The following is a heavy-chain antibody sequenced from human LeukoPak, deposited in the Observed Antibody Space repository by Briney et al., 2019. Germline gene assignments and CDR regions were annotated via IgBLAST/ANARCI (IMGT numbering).Heavy chain of an antibody. V-gene: IGHV1-69*05. D-gene: IGHD1-26*01. CDR3: AKDDGSATMGFDS. Sequence: SVKVSCKASGGTFSNYAFSWVRQAPGQGLEWMGGIIPIFRTTNYAEQFQGRVTITTDESTNTAYLDLSSLGSEDTAVYYCAKDDGSATMGFDSWGQGTLVSVSS. J-gene: IGHJ5*01. CDR2: IIPIFRTT. CDR1: GGTFSNYA.